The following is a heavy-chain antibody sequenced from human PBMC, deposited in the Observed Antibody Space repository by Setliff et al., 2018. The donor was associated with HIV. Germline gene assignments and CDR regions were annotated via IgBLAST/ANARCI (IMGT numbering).Heavy chain of an antibody. CDR3: AKDRRYYYGSGSYDAET. V-gene: IGHV3-23*01. CDR2: ISGSCIGS. J-gene: IGHJ5*02. D-gene: IGHD3-10*01. Sequence: QAGGTLTLPCAASGFTFSRYAMTWVRQAPGKGLGWVSAISGSCIGSYYPDSVKGRFPISRDNSKNTLFLQMNSPRAEGAAVYYCAKDRRYYYGSGSYDAETWGQGTLVTVSS. CDR1: GFTFSRYA.